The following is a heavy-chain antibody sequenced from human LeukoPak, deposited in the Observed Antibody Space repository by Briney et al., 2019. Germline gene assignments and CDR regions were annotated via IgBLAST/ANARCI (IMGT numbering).Heavy chain of an antibody. CDR1: GGSISRSTYH. D-gene: IGHD3-16*01. Sequence: PSETLSLTCDVSGGSISRSTYHWGWIRQPPGKGLEWIGSIYYSGSTYYNPTLKSRVTISVDTSKNQFSLKLSSVTAADTAVYFCARRAINSVMFDYWGQGTLVTVSS. V-gene: IGHV4-39*01. CDR3: ARRAINSVMFDY. J-gene: IGHJ4*02. CDR2: IYYSGST.